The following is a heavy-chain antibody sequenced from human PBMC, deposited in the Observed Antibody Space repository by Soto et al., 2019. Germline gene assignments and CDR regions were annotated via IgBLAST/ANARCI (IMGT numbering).Heavy chain of an antibody. V-gene: IGHV4-39*01. D-gene: IGHD3-16*01. Sequence: QLQLQESGPGLVKPSETLSLTCTVSGGSISSSSYSWGWIRQPPGKGLEGIGGIYYSGYTYYNPSLKSRVTISVDTSKNQFSLKLSSVTAADTAVYYCARHNGPLYVGYYYDMDVWGQGTTVTVSS. CDR3: ARHNGPLYVGYYYDMDV. CDR2: IYYSGYT. CDR1: GGSISSSSYS. J-gene: IGHJ6*02.